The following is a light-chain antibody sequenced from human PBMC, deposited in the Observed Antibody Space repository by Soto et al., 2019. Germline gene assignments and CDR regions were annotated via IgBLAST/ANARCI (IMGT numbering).Light chain of an antibody. CDR1: QSLVSSDGNTY. J-gene: IGKJ1*01. V-gene: IGKV2-30*01. Sequence: DVVLTQSPLSLPVTLGQPASISCRSSQSLVSSDGNTYLNWFHQRTGQSPRRLIYKVSNRDSGVPDRVSGSGSDTDFTLKISRVEAEDVGVDFCMQGTHWPPWTFGQGTKVEI. CDR3: MQGTHWPPWT. CDR2: KVS.